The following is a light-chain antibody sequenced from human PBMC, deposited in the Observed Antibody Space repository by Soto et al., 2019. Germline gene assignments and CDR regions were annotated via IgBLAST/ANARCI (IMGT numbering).Light chain of an antibody. V-gene: IGKV3-11*01. Sequence: EIVLTQSPGTLPLSPGERATLSCRASQSVSRYLAWYQQKPGQAPRLLIYDASNRATGIPARFSGSGSGTDFTLTISRLEPEDFAVYYCQQRSNWPITFGQGTRLEI. CDR3: QQRSNWPIT. J-gene: IGKJ5*01. CDR1: QSVSRY. CDR2: DAS.